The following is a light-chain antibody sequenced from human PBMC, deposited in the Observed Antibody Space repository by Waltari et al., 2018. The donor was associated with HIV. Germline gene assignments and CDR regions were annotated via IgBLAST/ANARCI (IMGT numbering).Light chain of an antibody. CDR2: NNN. CDR1: SSNIGRDT. CDR3: ASWDGSLNGWV. V-gene: IGLV1-44*01. J-gene: IGLJ3*02. Sequence: QSVLTQPPSASGTPGQRVTISCSGGSSNIGRDTVNWYQHLPGTAPKLLIYNNNRRPSGVPDRSSGSKSVTSASLAISGLQSEDEADYYCASWDGSLNGWVFGGGTKLTVL.